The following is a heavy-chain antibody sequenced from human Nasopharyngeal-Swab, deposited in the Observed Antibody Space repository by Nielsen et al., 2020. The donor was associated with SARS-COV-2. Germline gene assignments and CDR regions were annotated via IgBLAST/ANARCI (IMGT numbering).Heavy chain of an antibody. J-gene: IGHJ4*02. CDR1: AFSFRLSA. CDR3: ARDGGSRSQFDY. V-gene: IGHV3-30-3*01. Sequence: GGSLSLSCVAAAFSFRLSAMHWVRQAPGKGLEWVAVISDDGSTKFYADSVMGRFTVSRDNSKNTVHLQMNSLRSDDKAMYYCARDGGSRSQFDYWGQGTLVTVSS. D-gene: IGHD1-26*01. CDR2: ISDDGSTK.